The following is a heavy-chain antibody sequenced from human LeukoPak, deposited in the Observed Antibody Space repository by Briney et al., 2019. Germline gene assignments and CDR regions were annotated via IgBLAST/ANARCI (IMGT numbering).Heavy chain of an antibody. V-gene: IGHV3-20*04. CDR2: INWNGGST. CDR1: GFTFDDYG. J-gene: IGHJ6*03. D-gene: IGHD1-26*01. CDR3: ARRSPGTSSLFYYYMDV. Sequence: PGGSLRLSCAASGFTFDDYGMSWVRQAPGKGLEWVSGINWNGGSTGYADSVKGRFTISRDNAKNSLYLQMNSLRAEDTAVYYCARRSPGTSSLFYYYMDVWGKGTTVTVSS.